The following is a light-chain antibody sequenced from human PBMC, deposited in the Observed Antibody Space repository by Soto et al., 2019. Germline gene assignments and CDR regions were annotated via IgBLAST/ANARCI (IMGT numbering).Light chain of an antibody. V-gene: IGKV3-20*01. CDR3: QQFGSSPLT. CDR2: GAS. CDR1: QSVSSSY. J-gene: IGKJ4*01. Sequence: EIVLTQSSGTLSLSPGERATLSCRASQSVSSSYLAWYQQKPGQAPRLLIYGASSRATGIPDRFSGSGSGTDFSLTISRLEPEDFAVYYCQQFGSSPLTFGGGTKLDIK.